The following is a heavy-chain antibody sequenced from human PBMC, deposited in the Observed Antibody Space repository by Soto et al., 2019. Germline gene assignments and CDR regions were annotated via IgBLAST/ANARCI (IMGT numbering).Heavy chain of an antibody. CDR3: ARPPPYYYDSSGSTKDWFDP. D-gene: IGHD3-22*01. CDR2: IYYSGST. V-gene: IGHV4-39*01. J-gene: IGHJ5*02. CDR1: GGSISSSSYY. Sequence: QLQLQESGPGLVKPSETLSLTCTVSGGSISSSSYYWGWIRQPPGKGLEWIGSIYYSGSTYYNPSLKSRVTIAVDTSTDQFSLMLGSGTAADTAVYYCARPPPYYYDSSGSTKDWFDPWGQGTLVTVSS.